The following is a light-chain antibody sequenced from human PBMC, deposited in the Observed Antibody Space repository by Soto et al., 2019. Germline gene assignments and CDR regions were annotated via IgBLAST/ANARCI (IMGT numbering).Light chain of an antibody. J-gene: IGKJ1*01. CDR1: ESVSSSH. CDR2: NAS. V-gene: IGKV3-20*01. CDR3: QQYGNSRGT. Sequence: VLTQSRGTMSLSPGERSTLSCMASESVSSSHLDWYQQKAGQAPSPLTYNASSRATGIPDRFSGSGSGTDVTPTISRLKLEDFAVYYCQQYGNSRGTFGQGTKV.